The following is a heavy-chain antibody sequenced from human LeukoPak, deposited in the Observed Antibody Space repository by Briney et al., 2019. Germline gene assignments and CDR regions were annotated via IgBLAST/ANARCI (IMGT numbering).Heavy chain of an antibody. CDR1: GFTFRTYW. CDR3: ARGFWTGVEY. Sequence: GGSLRLSCAASGFTFRTYWMHWVRHAPGEGLGWVSRIKSDGSDTSYADSVKGRFTISRDNAKNTLYLQMNSLRAEDTAVYYCARGFWTGVEYWGQGALVTVSS. V-gene: IGHV3-74*01. J-gene: IGHJ4*02. CDR2: IKSDGSDT. D-gene: IGHD3/OR15-3a*01.